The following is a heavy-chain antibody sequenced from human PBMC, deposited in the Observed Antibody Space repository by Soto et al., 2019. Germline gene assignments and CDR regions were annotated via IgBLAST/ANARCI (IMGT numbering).Heavy chain of an antibody. Sequence: ASVKVSCEASGGTFSNYAISWVRLAPGEGPEWMGGIIPIFGTENHAQTFQDRVTITADESTSTAYIELTSLRSEDTAVCYCQRDSYAMATTVYFDYWGQGALVTVSS. CDR2: IIPIFGTE. CDR3: QRDSYAMATTVYFDY. V-gene: IGHV1-69*13. CDR1: GGTFSNYA. D-gene: IGHD4-17*01. J-gene: IGHJ4*02.